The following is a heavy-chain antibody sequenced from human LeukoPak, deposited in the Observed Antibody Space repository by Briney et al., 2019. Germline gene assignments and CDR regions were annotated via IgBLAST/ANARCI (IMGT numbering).Heavy chain of an antibody. CDR1: GGSISSSTSY. CDR2: IFYGGST. D-gene: IGHD3-10*01. Sequence: PSETLSLTCTVSGGSISSSTSYCGWIRQPPGNGLEWIGSIFYGGSTSYNPSLKGRVAISVDTSKNQFSLNLISVTAADAAVYYCAGYGAGTMRDYWGQGTLVTVSS. J-gene: IGHJ4*02. V-gene: IGHV4-39*01. CDR3: AGYGAGTMRDY.